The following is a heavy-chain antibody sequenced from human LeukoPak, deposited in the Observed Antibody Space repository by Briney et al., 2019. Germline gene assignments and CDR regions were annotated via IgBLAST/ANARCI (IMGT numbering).Heavy chain of an antibody. CDR1: GFTFSDYY. CDR2: ISSSGSTI. J-gene: IGHJ4*02. V-gene: IGHV3-11*01. CDR3: ARESYCSSTSCYGGDY. D-gene: IGHD2-2*01. Sequence: PGGSLRLPCAASGFTFSDYYMSWIRQAPGKGLEWVSYISSSGSTIYYADSVKGRFTISRDNAKNSLYLQMNSLRAEDTAAYYCARESYCSSTSCYGGDYWGQGTLVTVSS.